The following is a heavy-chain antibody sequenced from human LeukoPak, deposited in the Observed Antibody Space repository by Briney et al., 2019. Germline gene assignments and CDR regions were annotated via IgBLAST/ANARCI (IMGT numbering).Heavy chain of an antibody. CDR2: MSSGSRYI. D-gene: IGHD2-15*01. V-gene: IGHV3-21*01. CDR1: GFTFSSYS. J-gene: IGHJ4*02. Sequence: GGSLRLSCAASGFTFSSYSMSWVRQAPGKGLEWVSSMSSGSRYIYYADSVRGRFTISRDNAKNSLYLLMNSLRAEDTAVYYCARDRPTGASRLFVVQWGQGTLVTVSS. CDR3: ARDRPTGASRLFVVQ.